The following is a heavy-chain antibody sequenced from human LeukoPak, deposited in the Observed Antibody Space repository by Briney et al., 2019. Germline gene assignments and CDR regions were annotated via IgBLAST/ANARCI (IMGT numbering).Heavy chain of an antibody. V-gene: IGHV1-46*01. J-gene: IGHJ5*02. CDR3: AYILTGYRAFDP. CDR1: GYTFTSYY. D-gene: IGHD3-9*01. CDR2: INPSAGTT. Sequence: ASVKVSCKASGYTFTSYYMHWVRQAPGQGLEWMGIINPSAGTTTYAQKFQGRVTMTSDMSTSTVYMELRSLRSDDTAVYYCAYILTGYRAFDPWGQGTLVTVSS.